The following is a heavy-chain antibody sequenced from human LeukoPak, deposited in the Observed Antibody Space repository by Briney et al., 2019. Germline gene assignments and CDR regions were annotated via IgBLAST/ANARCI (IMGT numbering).Heavy chain of an antibody. Sequence: GGSLRLSCAASGFTFSSYEMNWVRQAPGKGLEWGSYIRSSGGIIYYADSVKGRFTISRDNAKNSLYLQMNSLRAEDTAVYYCARDLNTIFGVVIERFDYWGQGTLVTVSS. V-gene: IGHV3-48*03. CDR3: ARDLNTIFGVVIERFDY. J-gene: IGHJ4*02. CDR2: IRSSGGII. CDR1: GFTFSSYE. D-gene: IGHD3-3*01.